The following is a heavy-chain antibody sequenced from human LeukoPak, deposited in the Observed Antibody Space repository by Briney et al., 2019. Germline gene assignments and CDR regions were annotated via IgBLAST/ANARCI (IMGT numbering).Heavy chain of an antibody. J-gene: IGHJ3*01. D-gene: IGHD1-20*01. CDR1: GFTFSSYG. V-gene: IGHV3-66*01. CDR2: IYSGGST. Sequence: PGGSLRLSCAASGFTFSSYGMSWVRQAPGKGLEWVSVIYSGGSTYYADSVKGRFTISRDNSKNTLYLQMNSLRAEDTAVYYCARAITGTRNAFHVWGQGTMVTVSS. CDR3: ARAITGTRNAFHV.